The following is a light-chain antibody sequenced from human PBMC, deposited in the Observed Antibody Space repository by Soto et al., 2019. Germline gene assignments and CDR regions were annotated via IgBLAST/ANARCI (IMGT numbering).Light chain of an antibody. CDR3: SSYTSSSTLKG. V-gene: IGLV2-14*01. J-gene: IGLJ1*01. CDR1: SSDVGGYTF. CDR2: AVR. Sequence: QSALTQPASVSGSPGQSITISCTGTSSDVGGYTFVSWYQQHPGKAPKLVIYAVRNRPSGVSNRFSGSKSGNTASLTISGLQAEEEADYYCSSYTSSSTLKGVGTGTKLTVL.